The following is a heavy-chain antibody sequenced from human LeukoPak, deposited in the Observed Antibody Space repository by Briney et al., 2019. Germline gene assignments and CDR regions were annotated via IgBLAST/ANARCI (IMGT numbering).Heavy chain of an antibody. J-gene: IGHJ4*02. D-gene: IGHD3-22*01. CDR2: ISAYNGNT. Sequence: ASVKVSCKASGYTFTSYGISLVRQAPGQGLEWMGWISAYNGNTNYAQKLQGRVTMTTDTSTSTAYMELRSLRSDDTAVYYCARSQGYDSSGYYFGYWGQGTLVTVSS. V-gene: IGHV1-18*01. CDR1: GYTFTSYG. CDR3: ARSQGYDSSGYYFGY.